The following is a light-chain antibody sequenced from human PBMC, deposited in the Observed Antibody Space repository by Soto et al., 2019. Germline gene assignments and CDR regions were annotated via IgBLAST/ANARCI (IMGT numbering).Light chain of an antibody. CDR1: PSVTNY. CDR2: GAF. Sequence: IVLTQSPATLSLSPGERATLXFMASPSVTNYLAWYQQRPGQAPRLLIYGAFNRATGIPARFSGSGSGTDFTLTISSLEPEDSAVYYCQQRNVWPPVTFGQGTRLEIK. CDR3: QQRNVWPPVT. V-gene: IGKV3-11*01. J-gene: IGKJ5*01.